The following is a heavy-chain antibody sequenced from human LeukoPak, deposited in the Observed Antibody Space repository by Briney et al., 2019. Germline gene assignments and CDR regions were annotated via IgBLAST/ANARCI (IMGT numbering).Heavy chain of an antibody. CDR2: INAGNGNT. CDR1: GYTSTSYA. V-gene: IGHV1-3*01. D-gene: IGHD2-21*02. CDR3: ARDSVVVTATPYYYGMDV. Sequence: ASVKVSCKASGYTSTSYAMHWVRQAPGQRLEWMGWINAGNGNTKYSQKFQGRVTITRDTSASTAYMELSSLRSEDTAVYYCARDSVVVTATPYYYGMDVWGQGTTVTVSS. J-gene: IGHJ6*02.